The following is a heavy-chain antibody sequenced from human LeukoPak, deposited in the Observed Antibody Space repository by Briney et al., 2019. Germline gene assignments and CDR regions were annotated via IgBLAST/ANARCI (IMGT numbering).Heavy chain of an antibody. J-gene: IGHJ4*02. D-gene: IGHD3-10*01. Sequence: GGSLRLSCAASGFTFSSYGMHWVRQAPGKGLEWVGVIWYDGSNKYYADSVKGRFTISRDNSKNTLYLQMNSLRAEDTAVYYCARGDGSGGNDYWGQGTLVTVSS. V-gene: IGHV3-33*01. CDR1: GFTFSSYG. CDR2: IWYDGSNK. CDR3: ARGDGSGGNDY.